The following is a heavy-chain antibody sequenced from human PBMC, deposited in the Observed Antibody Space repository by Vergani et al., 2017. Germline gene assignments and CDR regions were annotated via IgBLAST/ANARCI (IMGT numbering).Heavy chain of an antibody. CDR2: LYARGNT. V-gene: IGHV4-38-2*01. CDR1: DFLSNGHY. J-gene: IGHJ4*02. D-gene: IGHD5-18*01. Sequence: QVQLQESGPGLVKSSETLSLICDVFDFLSNGHYWGWIRQSPEKGLEWIGSLYARGNTYYSPSLKSRVAISIDTSKIHFSLRLSSVTAADKAVYYCARHLRGYSYGVFDYWGQGREVTVSS. CDR3: ARHLRGYSYGVFDY.